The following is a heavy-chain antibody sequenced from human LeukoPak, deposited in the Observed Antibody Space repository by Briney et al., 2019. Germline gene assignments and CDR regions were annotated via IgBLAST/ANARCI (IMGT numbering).Heavy chain of an antibody. Sequence: PGGSLRLSCPASGFTFRHYYMSWIRQAPGKGLEWVSYISSSGSTIYYADSVKGRFTISRDNAKNTLYLQMNSLSAEDTAVYYCARGYQLLGYYFDYWGQGTLVTVS. D-gene: IGHD2-2*01. J-gene: IGHJ4*02. V-gene: IGHV3-11*04. CDR2: ISSSGSTI. CDR3: ARGYQLLGYYFDY. CDR1: GFTFRHYY.